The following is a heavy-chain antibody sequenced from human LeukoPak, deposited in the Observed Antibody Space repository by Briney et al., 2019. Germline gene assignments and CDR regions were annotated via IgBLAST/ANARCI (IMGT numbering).Heavy chain of an antibody. CDR2: IYYSGST. Sequence: PSQTLSLTCTVSGGSISSGDYYWSWIRQPPGKGLEWIGYIYYSGSTYYNPSLKSRVTISVDTSKNQFSLKLSSVTAAETAVYYCARDSLTSNCSGGSCYVSYYYYGMDVWGQGTTVTVSS. CDR1: GGSISSGDYY. CDR3: ARDSLTSNCSGGSCYVSYYYYGMDV. D-gene: IGHD2-15*01. J-gene: IGHJ6*02. V-gene: IGHV4-30-4*01.